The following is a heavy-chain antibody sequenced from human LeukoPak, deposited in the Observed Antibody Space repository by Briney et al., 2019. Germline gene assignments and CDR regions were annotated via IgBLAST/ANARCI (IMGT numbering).Heavy chain of an antibody. CDR3: ASSYFYDGNRYFDY. CDR2: IYYTGST. J-gene: IGHJ4*02. CDR1: GGPITSYY. D-gene: IGHD3-22*01. V-gene: IGHV4-59*08. Sequence: PSEPLSLPFHVSGGPITSYYWNWIRQSPGKALEWIGYIYYTGSTNSNPSLKSRLTISVDTSKNQFSLQLGSVTAADTAIYYCASSYFYDGNRYFDYWGQGALVTVSS.